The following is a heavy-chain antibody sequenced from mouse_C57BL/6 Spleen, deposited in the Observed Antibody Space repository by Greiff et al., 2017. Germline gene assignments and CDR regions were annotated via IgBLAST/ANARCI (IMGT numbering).Heavy chain of an antibody. CDR2: INYDGSST. Sequence: EVQRVESEGGLVQPGSSMKLSCTASGFTFSDYYMAWVRQVPEKGLEWVANINYDGSSTYYLASLKSRFIISRDNAKNILYLQMSSLKSEDTAAYYCARPYYSTWGWFAYWGQGTLVTVSA. V-gene: IGHV5-16*01. D-gene: IGHD2-5*01. CDR3: ARPYYSTWGWFAY. CDR1: GFTFSDYY. J-gene: IGHJ3*01.